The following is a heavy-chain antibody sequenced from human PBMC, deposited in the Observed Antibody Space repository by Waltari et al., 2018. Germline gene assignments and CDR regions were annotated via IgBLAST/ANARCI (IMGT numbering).Heavy chain of an antibody. CDR3: ARDTYSRVGYIWFDP. V-gene: IGHV4-39*07. J-gene: IGHJ5*02. Sequence: QLQLQESGPGLVKPSETLSLTCTVSGGSISSSSSYWGWLRQPPGKGLEWIGSIYYSGSTYYNPSLKSRVTISVDTSKNQFSLKLSSVTAADTAVYYCARDTYSRVGYIWFDPWGQGTLVTVSS. CDR1: GGSISSSSSY. D-gene: IGHD6-13*01. CDR2: IYYSGST.